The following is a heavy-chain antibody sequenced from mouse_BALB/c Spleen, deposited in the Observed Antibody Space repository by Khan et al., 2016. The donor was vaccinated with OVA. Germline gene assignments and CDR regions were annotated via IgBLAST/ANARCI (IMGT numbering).Heavy chain of an antibody. CDR1: GYTFTNYG. CDR3: SRMKPYWYFDV. J-gene: IGHJ1*01. Sequence: QIQLVQSGPELKKPGETVKISCKASGYTFTNYGMNWVKQAPGKGLKWMGWINTYTGEPTYADDFKGRFAFSLATSASTAYLQINNLKNEDTATYCCSRMKPYWYFDVWGAGTTVTVSS. CDR2: INTYTGEP. V-gene: IGHV9-3-1*01.